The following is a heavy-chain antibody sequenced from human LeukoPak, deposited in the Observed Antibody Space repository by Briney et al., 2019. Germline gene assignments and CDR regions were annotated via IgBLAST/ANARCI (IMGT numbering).Heavy chain of an antibody. V-gene: IGHV3-64D*09. CDR1: AFTFSSYA. CDR2: ISNNGDSI. J-gene: IGHJ4*02. D-gene: IGHD4-17*01. Sequence: GGSLRLSCSASAFTFSSYAMHWVRQAPGKGLEFVSGISNNGDSICYGDSVKGRFTISRDNSKNRLYLQMISLRAEDTAMYYCVKSGADYGDYFGFFDYWGQGTLVTVSS. CDR3: VKSGADYGDYFGFFDY.